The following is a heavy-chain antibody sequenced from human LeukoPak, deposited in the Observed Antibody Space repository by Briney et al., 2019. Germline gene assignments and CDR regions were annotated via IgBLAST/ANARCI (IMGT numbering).Heavy chain of an antibody. V-gene: IGHV1-69*04. CDR1: GGTFSSYA. Sequence: GASVKVSCKASGGTFSSYAISWVRQAPGQGLEWMGRIIPILGIANYAQKFQGRVTITADKSTSTAYMELSSLRAEDTAVYYCARDPDYYDSSGYRVDYWGQGTLVTVSS. D-gene: IGHD3-22*01. J-gene: IGHJ4*02. CDR2: IIPILGIA. CDR3: ARDPDYYDSSGYRVDY.